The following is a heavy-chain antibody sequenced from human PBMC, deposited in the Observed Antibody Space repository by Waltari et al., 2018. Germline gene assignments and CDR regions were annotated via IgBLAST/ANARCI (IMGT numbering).Heavy chain of an antibody. CDR2: VNHDGTHT. J-gene: IGHJ4*02. CDR3: ARDTPGDGIDY. CDR1: GFSFSDYW. V-gene: IGHV3-74*01. D-gene: IGHD7-27*01. Sequence: DVQLVESGGGIGQPGGSLRLPCVASGFSFSDYWMHWVRQDPEKGLVWVAHVNHDGTHTTYADSVKGRFTVSRDNAKNTVYLQMNSLRADDTAVYFCARDTPGDGIDYWGQGTLVTVSS.